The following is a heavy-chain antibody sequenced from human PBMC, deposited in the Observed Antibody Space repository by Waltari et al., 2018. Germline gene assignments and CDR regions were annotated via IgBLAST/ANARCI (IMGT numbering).Heavy chain of an antibody. V-gene: IGHV4-4*02. Sequence: QVQLQESGPGLVKPSETLSLTCPVSGASISRSHWWSWLRQSPGKGPEWIGYISGSSGDTYYNPSLKSRVTISADTSKNQFSLRLSSVTAADTAVYYCARVAYGNYEDYFDYWGQGALVTVSS. CDR1: GASISRSHW. D-gene: IGHD4-17*01. CDR2: ISGSSGDT. CDR3: ARVAYGNYEDYFDY. J-gene: IGHJ4*02.